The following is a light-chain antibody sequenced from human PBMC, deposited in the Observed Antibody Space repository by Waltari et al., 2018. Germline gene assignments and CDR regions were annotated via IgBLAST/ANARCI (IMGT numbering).Light chain of an antibody. J-gene: IGKJ4*01. CDR1: QSVSTY. Sequence: EIVLTQSPATLSLSPGERATLSCRASQSVSTYLGWYQQKPGQAPRLLIYDASNRATGIPARFSGSGSGTDFTLTINSLEPEDFAVYYCRQRSNWPLTFGGGTKVEIK. CDR2: DAS. V-gene: IGKV3-11*01. CDR3: RQRSNWPLT.